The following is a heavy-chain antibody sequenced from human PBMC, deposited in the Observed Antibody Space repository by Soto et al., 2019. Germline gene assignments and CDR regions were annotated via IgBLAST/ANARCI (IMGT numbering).Heavy chain of an antibody. Sequence: PGGSLRLSCAASGFTFSSYGMHWVRQAPGKGLEWVAVISYDGSNKYYADSVKGRFTISRDNSKNTLYLQMNSLRAEDTAVYYCAKDKPAGGSDYYYGMDVWGQGTTVTVSS. J-gene: IGHJ6*02. V-gene: IGHV3-30*18. CDR2: ISYDGSNK. CDR1: GFTFSSYG. D-gene: IGHD2-2*01. CDR3: AKDKPAGGSDYYYGMDV.